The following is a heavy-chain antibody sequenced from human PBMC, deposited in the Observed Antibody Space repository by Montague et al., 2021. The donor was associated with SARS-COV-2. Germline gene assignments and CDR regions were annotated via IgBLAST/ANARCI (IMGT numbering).Heavy chain of an antibody. J-gene: IGHJ6*02. CDR1: GFSLSTGGMC. D-gene: IGHD3-9*01. CDR2: IDWDDDK. V-gene: IGHV2-70*11. Sequence: PALVKPTQTLTLTCTFSGFSLSTGGMCVSWIRQPPGKALEWLARIDWDDDKYYSASLKTRLTISKDTSKNQVVLTMTNMDPVDTATYYCARTFYDILTGTLGGMDVWGQGTTVTVSS. CDR3: ARTFYDILTGTLGGMDV.